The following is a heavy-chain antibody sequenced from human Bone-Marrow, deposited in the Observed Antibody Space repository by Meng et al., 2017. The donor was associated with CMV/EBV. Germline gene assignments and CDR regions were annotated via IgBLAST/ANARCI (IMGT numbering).Heavy chain of an antibody. J-gene: IGHJ6*02. Sequence: GESLKISCAASGFTFSSYEMNWVRQAPGKGLEWVSYISSSSSYIYYADSVKGRFTISRDNAKNSLYLQMNSLRAEDTAVYYCARGGYLIHGMDVWGQGTTVTVSS. CDR2: ISSSSSYI. CDR3: ARGGYLIHGMDV. V-gene: IGHV3-21*05. D-gene: IGHD3-22*01. CDR1: GFTFSSYE.